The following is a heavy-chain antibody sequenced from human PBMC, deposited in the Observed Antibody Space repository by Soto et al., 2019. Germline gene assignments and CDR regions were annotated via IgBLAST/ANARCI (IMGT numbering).Heavy chain of an antibody. CDR3: AREDYSSVWFDP. D-gene: IGHD4-4*01. V-gene: IGHV1-69*06. CDR1: GGTFSSYA. Sequence: QVQLVQSGAEVKKPGSSVKVSCKASGGTFSSYAISWVRQAPGQGLEWMGGIIPIFGTANYAQKFQGRVTMTTDTSTSTAYMELRSLRSDDTAVYYCAREDYSSVWFDPWGQGTLVTVSS. J-gene: IGHJ5*02. CDR2: IIPIFGTA.